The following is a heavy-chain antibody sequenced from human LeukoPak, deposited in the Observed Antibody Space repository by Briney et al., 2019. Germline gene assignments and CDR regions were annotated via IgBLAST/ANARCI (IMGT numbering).Heavy chain of an antibody. D-gene: IGHD3-10*01. J-gene: IGHJ4*02. CDR1: GGSISSYY. Sequence: PSETLSLTCTVSGGSISSYYWSWIRQPPGKGLEWIGYIYYSGSTNYNPSLKSRVTISVDTSKNQFSLKLSSVTAADTAVYYCARAGAVLLWFGGPQQVPFDYWGQGTLVTVSS. CDR3: ARAGAVLLWFGGPQQVPFDY. CDR2: IYYSGST. V-gene: IGHV4-59*01.